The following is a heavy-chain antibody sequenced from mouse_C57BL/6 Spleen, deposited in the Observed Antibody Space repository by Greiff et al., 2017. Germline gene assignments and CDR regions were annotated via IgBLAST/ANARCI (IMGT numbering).Heavy chain of an antibody. D-gene: IGHD1-1*01. J-gene: IGHJ2*01. V-gene: IGHV1-56*01. Sequence: VQLQQSGPELVRPGASVKISCKAPGYTFTSPWMQWVRQRPGQGLEWIGEIFPGSGSTYYNEKFKGKATLTVDTSSSTAYLQRSSLTSEDSAVYFGARWGYGSSYNFDYWGQGTTLTVSS. CDR2: IFPGSGST. CDR1: GYTFTSPW. CDR3: ARWGYGSSYNFDY.